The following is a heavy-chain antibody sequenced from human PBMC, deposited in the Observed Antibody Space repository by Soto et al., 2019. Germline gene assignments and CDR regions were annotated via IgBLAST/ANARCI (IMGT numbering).Heavy chain of an antibody. CDR3: ARSFGEFPFDY. Sequence: EVQLVESGGVVVQPGGSLRLSCAASGFTFDDYTMHWDRQAPGKGLEWVSSITSSSSYIYYADSVKGRVTISRDNAKNSLYLQMNSLRAEDTAVSYCARSFGEFPFDYWGQGILVTVSS. CDR2: ITSSSSYI. J-gene: IGHJ4*02. V-gene: IGHV3-21*01. CDR1: GFTFDDYT. D-gene: IGHD3-10*01.